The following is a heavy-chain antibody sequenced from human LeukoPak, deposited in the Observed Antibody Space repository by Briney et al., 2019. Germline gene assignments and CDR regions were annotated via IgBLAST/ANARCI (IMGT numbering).Heavy chain of an antibody. D-gene: IGHD6-19*01. V-gene: IGHV3-11*04. CDR1: GFTFSDYY. CDR2: ISSSGSTI. Sequence: GGSLRLSCAASGFTFSDYYMSWIRQAPGKGLEWVSYISSSGSTIYYADSVKGRFTISRDNSKNTLYLQMNSLRAEDTAVYYCAREGIAVADYYYYMDVWGKGTTVTVSS. CDR3: AREGIAVADYYYYMDV. J-gene: IGHJ6*03.